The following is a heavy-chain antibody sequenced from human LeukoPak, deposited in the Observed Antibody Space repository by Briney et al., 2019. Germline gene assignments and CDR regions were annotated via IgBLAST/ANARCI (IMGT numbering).Heavy chain of an antibody. V-gene: IGHV5-51*01. CDR1: GYSFTSYL. CDR2: IYPGDSDT. J-gene: IGHJ6*03. CDR3: ARLYSSSSRGYYYYYMDV. D-gene: IGHD6-6*01. Sequence: GESLKIYCKGSGYSFTSYLIGWVRQMPGKGLEWMWIIYPGDSDTRYSPPFQGQVTISADKSISTAYLQWSSLKASDTAMYYCARLYSSSSRGYYYYYMDVWGKGTTVTVSS.